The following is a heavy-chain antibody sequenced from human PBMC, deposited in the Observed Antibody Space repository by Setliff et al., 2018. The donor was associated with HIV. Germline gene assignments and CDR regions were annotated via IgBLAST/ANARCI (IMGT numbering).Heavy chain of an antibody. CDR1: GGSITSYY. Sequence: SETLSLTCTVSGGSITSYYWNWIRQSPGKGLEWIGYIFDSGATKYNPSVTSRVTISVDASKNQFFLQLISVTAADTAVYYCARQGGYNSPLMVWGQGKLVTVTS. D-gene: IGHD3-10*01. CDR2: IFDSGAT. J-gene: IGHJ4*02. CDR3: ARQGGYNSPLMV. V-gene: IGHV4-59*08.